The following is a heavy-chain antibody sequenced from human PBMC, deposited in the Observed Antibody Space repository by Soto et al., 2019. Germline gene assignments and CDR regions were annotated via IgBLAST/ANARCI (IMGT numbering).Heavy chain of an antibody. D-gene: IGHD3-22*01. J-gene: IGHJ4*02. V-gene: IGHV3-30*18. CDR1: GFTFSSYG. CDR2: ISYDGSNK. CDR3: AKAHYYDSSVYPYYFDY. Sequence: PGGSLRLSCAASGFTFSSYGMHWVRQAPGKGLEWVAVISYDGSNKYYADSVKGRFTISRDNSKNTLYPQMNSLRAEDTVVYYCAKAHYYDSSVYPYYFDYWGQGTLVTVSS.